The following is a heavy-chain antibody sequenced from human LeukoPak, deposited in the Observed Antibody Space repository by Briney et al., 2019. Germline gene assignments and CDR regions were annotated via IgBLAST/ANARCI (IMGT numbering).Heavy chain of an antibody. J-gene: IGHJ4*02. Sequence: GGSLRLSCVASRFTFSNYWMSWVRQAPGKGLEWVANINQDGSKKRYADSMKGRFTISRDNAKESLYLQLNSLRAEDTAVYYCARDGPERGFDYWGQGTLVTVSS. CDR3: ARDGPERGFDY. CDR2: INQDGSKK. V-gene: IGHV3-7*01. CDR1: RFTFSNYW.